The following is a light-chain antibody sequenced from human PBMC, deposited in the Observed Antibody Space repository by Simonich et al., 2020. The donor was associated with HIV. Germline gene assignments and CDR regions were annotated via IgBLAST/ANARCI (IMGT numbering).Light chain of an antibody. V-gene: IGKV1-12*01. CDR2: AAS. J-gene: IGKJ1*01. Sequence: DIQMTQSPSSLSASVGDRVTITCRASHNIKTYLNWYQQKPGKAPNLLIYAASSLQSGVPSRFSGSGSGTDFTLTISSLQPEDFATYYCQQANTFPRTFGQGTKVEIK. CDR1: HNIKTY. CDR3: QQANTFPRT.